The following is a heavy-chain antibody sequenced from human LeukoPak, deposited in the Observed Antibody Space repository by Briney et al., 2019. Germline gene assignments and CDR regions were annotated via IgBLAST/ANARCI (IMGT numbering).Heavy chain of an antibody. V-gene: IGHV3-11*03. Sequence: NSGGSLRLSCAASGFTFSDYYMCWIRQAPGKGLEWVSYISGSSSYTNYADSVKGRFTISRDNAKNSLYLQMSSLRAEDTAVYYCARKRTYYYDSSGYRDAFDIWGQGTMVTVSS. CDR2: ISGSSSYT. CDR3: ARKRTYYYDSSGYRDAFDI. CDR1: GFTFSDYY. J-gene: IGHJ3*02. D-gene: IGHD3-22*01.